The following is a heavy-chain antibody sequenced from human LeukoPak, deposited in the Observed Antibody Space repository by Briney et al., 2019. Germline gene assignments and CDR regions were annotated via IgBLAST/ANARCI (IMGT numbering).Heavy chain of an antibody. J-gene: IGHJ4*02. CDR1: GGTFSSYA. CDR3: ARDDHYDSSGTFDY. D-gene: IGHD3-22*01. CDR2: SIPILGIA. Sequence: ASGNVSCTASGGTFSSYAISWVRQAPGQGREWMGRSIPILGIANYAQKFQGRGTITADKSTSTAYMDLSSLRSEDTALYYCARDDHYDSSGTFDYWGQGTLVTVSS. V-gene: IGHV1-69*04.